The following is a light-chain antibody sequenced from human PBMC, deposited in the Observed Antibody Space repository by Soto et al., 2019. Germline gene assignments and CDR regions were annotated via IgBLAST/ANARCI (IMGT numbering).Light chain of an antibody. CDR3: QQYNNWPET. CDR2: GAS. J-gene: IGKJ1*01. V-gene: IGKV3-15*01. Sequence: EIEMTPSPATLTLSPGERATLSCRASQSVGTNLAWYQQKPGQAPRLLIFGASTRATGVPARISGSGSGTDFTLTISSLQSEDFAMYYCQQYNNWPETFGQGTKVDIK. CDR1: QSVGTN.